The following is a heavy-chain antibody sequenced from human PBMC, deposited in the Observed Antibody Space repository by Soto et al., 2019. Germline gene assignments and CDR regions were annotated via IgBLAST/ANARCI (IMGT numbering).Heavy chain of an antibody. CDR3: ARGKRGAYCSSTSCFYGMDV. J-gene: IGHJ6*02. CDR1: GYTFTSYG. V-gene: IGHV1-18*01. D-gene: IGHD2-2*01. Sequence: QVQLVQSGAEVKKPGASVKVSCKASGYTFTSYGISWVRQAPGQGLEWMGWISAYNGNTNYAQKLQGRVIMTTDTSASTAYMELGSLRSDDTAVYYCARGKRGAYCSSTSCFYGMDVWGQGTTVTVSS. CDR2: ISAYNGNT.